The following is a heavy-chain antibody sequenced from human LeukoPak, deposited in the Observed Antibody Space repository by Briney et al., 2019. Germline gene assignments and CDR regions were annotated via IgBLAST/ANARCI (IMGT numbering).Heavy chain of an antibody. V-gene: IGHV3-23*01. J-gene: IGHJ4*02. CDR1: GFTFSSYA. D-gene: IGHD2-15*01. CDR2: ISGSGGST. CDR3: AKDRDIVVVVANFDY. Sequence: PGGSLRLSCAASGFTFSSYAMSWVRQAPGKGLEWVSAISGSGGSTYYADSVKGRFTISRDNSKNTLYPQMNSLRAEDTAVYYCAKDRDIVVVVANFDYWGQGTLVTVSS.